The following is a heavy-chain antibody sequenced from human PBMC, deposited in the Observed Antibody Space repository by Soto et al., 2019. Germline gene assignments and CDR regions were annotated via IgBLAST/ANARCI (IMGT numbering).Heavy chain of an antibody. Sequence: QVQLVQSGAEVKKPGSSVKVSCKASGGSFRSYAISWVRQSPGQGLAWMGGIIPIFGTANYAQNFQGRVTIAAAESTSTVSLDLSSLRSEDTAVYYCASSADSSGWYYFEYWGQGTRVTVSS. CDR2: IIPIFGTA. J-gene: IGHJ4*02. D-gene: IGHD6-19*01. CDR3: ASSADSSGWYYFEY. V-gene: IGHV1-69*12. CDR1: GGSFRSYA.